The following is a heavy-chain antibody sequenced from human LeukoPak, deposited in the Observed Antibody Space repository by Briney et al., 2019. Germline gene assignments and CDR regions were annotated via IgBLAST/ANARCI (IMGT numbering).Heavy chain of an antibody. J-gene: IGHJ4*02. V-gene: IGHV4-34*01. CDR1: GGSFSGYY. CDR2: INHSGST. Sequence: TSETLSLTCAVYGGSFSGYYWSWIRQPPGKGLEWIGEINHSGSTNYNPSLKSRVTISVDTSKYQFSLKLSSVTAADTAVYYCARGGSSWYNGPLDYWGQGTLVTVSS. CDR3: ARGGSSWYNGPLDY. D-gene: IGHD6-13*01.